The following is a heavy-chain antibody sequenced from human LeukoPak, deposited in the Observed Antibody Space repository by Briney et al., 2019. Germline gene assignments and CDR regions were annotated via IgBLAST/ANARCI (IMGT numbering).Heavy chain of an antibody. D-gene: IGHD6-19*01. Sequence: GGSLRLSCAASGFTFGSYAMYWVRQAPGKGLEWVSGIFGSGGSTHYADSVKGRFTISRDNPKNTVYLQMNSLRAEDTAVYYCAKTTTGYSSGRFPGWPVDYWGQGTLVTVSS. CDR2: IFGSGGST. J-gene: IGHJ4*02. V-gene: IGHV3-23*01. CDR1: GFTFGSYA. CDR3: AKTTTGYSSGRFPGWPVDY.